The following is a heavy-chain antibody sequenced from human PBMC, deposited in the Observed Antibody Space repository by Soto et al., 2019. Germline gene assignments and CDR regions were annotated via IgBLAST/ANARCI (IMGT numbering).Heavy chain of an antibody. D-gene: IGHD1-26*01. CDR2: ISPDNGNT. V-gene: IGHV1-18*01. CDR3: AREGSGGGGMDV. Sequence: ASVKVSCKASGYRFISYGLSWVRQAPGQGLEWMGWISPDNGNTNYAQKLQGRVTMTTETSTSTAYMELRSLRSDDTAIYWCAREGSGGGGMDVWGQGTTVTVSS. J-gene: IGHJ6*02. CDR1: GYRFISYG.